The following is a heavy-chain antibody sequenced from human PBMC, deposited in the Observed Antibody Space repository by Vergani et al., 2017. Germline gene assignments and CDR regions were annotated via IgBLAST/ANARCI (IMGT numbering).Heavy chain of an antibody. J-gene: IGHJ3*02. V-gene: IGHV1-69*01. D-gene: IGHD2-8*01. CDR1: GGTSSSYA. Sequence: QLQLVQSGAEVKKPGSSLKVSCKASGGTSSSYAISWVRQAPGQGLEWMGGIIPIFGTANYAQEFQGRVTITAHESTSTAYMELSSLRSEDMAMYYRARAGGVFGFDIWGQGTMVTVSS. CDR3: ARAGGVFGFDI. CDR2: IIPIFGTA.